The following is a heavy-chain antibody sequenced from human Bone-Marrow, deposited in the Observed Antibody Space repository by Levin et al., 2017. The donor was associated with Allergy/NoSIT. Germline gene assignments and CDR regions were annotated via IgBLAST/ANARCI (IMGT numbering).Heavy chain of an antibody. CDR2: ISTSGSTI. D-gene: IGHD6-19*01. V-gene: IGHV3-48*03. J-gene: IGHJ4*02. CDR1: GFTFSSYE. Sequence: GGSLRLSCAASGFTFSSYEMNWVRQAPGKGLEWVSYISTSGSTIYYADSVKGRFTISRDNAKNSLYLQMNSLRAEDTAVYYCARERGSSGSIYWGQGTLVTVSS. CDR3: ARERGSSGSIY.